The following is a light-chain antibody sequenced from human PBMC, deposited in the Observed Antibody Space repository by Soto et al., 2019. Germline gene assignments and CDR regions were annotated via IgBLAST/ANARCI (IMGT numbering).Light chain of an antibody. J-gene: IGLJ1*01. CDR1: SSDVGGYNY. Sequence: QSALTQPASVSGSPGQSITISCTGTSSDVGGYNYVSWYQQHPGKAPKLMIYDVSNRPSGVSNRFSGSTSGNTASLTISGLQAEDEVDYYCSSYTSSSTLLYVFGTGTKLAVL. V-gene: IGLV2-14*01. CDR2: DVS. CDR3: SSYTSSSTLLYV.